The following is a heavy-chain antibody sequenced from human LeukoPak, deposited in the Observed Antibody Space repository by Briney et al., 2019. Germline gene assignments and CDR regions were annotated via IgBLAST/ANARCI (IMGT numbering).Heavy chain of an antibody. V-gene: IGHV5-51*01. J-gene: IGHJ4*02. CDR1: GYSLTSYW. Sequence: GESLKISCKGSGYSLTSYWIGWVRQMPGEGLEWMGIIWPGDSETRYSPSFQGQVTMSVDKSISTAYLQWSSLKASDTAMYFCARQSTSSSGNDYWGQGTLVTVSS. D-gene: IGHD6-19*01. CDR2: IWPGDSET. CDR3: ARQSTSSSGNDY.